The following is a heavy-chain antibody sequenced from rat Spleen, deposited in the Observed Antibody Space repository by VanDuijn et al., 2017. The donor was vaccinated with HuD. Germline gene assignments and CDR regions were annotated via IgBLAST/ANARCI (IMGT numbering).Heavy chain of an antibody. CDR1: GFTFSNYG. CDR3: ARLGGYYSGDYVMDA. J-gene: IGHJ4*01. V-gene: IGHV5-29*01. Sequence: EVQLVESGGGLVQPGRSLKLSCAASGFTFSNYGMAWVCQAPAKGLEWVASITYDGSSTYYRDSVKGRFTISRDNAKSTLYLQIDSLRSEDTATYYCARLGGYYSGDYVMDAWGQGASVTVSS. D-gene: IGHD1-1*01. CDR2: ITYDGSST.